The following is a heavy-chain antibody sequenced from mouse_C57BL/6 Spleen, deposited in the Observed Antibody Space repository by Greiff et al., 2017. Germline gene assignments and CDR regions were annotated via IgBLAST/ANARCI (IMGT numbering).Heavy chain of an antibody. Sequence: EVKLQESGGGLVQPGGSLSLSCAASGFTFTDYYMSWVRQPPGKALEWLGFIRNKANGYTTEYSASVKGRFTISRDNSQSILYLQMNALRAEDSATYYCARLYYYGSSRYFDVWGTGTTVTVSS. CDR3: ARLYYYGSSRYFDV. V-gene: IGHV7-3*01. D-gene: IGHD1-1*01. CDR1: GFTFTDYY. J-gene: IGHJ1*03. CDR2: IRNKANGYTT.